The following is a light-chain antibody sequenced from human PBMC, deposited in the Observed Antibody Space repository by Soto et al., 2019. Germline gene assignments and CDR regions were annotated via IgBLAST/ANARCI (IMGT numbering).Light chain of an antibody. CDR3: QQFGTSPSLT. CDR2: GTS. J-gene: IGKJ4*01. CDR1: QRISSGY. V-gene: IGKV3-20*01. Sequence: EVVLTQSPGTLSLSPGERATLSCRASQRISSGYLAWYQQKPGQAPRLLIYGTSTRATGIPDRFSGSGFGTDFTLTISRLEPEDFAVYYCQQFGTSPSLTFGGGTKVEIK.